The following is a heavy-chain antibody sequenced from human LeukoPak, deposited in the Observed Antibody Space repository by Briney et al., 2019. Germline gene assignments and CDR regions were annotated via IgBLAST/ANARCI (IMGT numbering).Heavy chain of an antibody. CDR3: ATTLGYCSGGSCYSGEFDY. Sequence: GGSLRLSCAASGFTFSSYAMSWVRQAPGKGLEWVSAISGSGGSTYHADSVKGRFTISRDNSKNTLYLQMNSLRAEDTAVYYCATTLGYCSGGSCYSGEFDYWGQRTLVTVSS. CDR1: GFTFSSYA. J-gene: IGHJ4*02. V-gene: IGHV3-23*01. CDR2: ISGSGGST. D-gene: IGHD2-15*01.